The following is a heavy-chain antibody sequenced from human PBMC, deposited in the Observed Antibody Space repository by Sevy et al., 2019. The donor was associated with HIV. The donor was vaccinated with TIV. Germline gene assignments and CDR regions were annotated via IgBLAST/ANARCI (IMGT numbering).Heavy chain of an antibody. J-gene: IGHJ4*02. CDR3: ARDRGEILSSAFDY. Sequence: GGSLRLSCAASGFTFSDYRMYWVRQAPGKGLEWVAVISYDGRNNKYNADSVKGRFTISRDNSKNTVYLQMNSLRAEDTAIYYCARDRGEILSSAFDYWGQGTLVTVSS. CDR2: ISYDGRNNK. D-gene: IGHD3-16*01. V-gene: IGHV3-30*04. CDR1: GFTFSDYR.